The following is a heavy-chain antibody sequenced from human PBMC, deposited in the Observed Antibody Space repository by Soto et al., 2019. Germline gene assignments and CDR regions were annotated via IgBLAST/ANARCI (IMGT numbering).Heavy chain of an antibody. Sequence: QVQLVESGGGVAQPGRSLRLSCAASGFTFSSYSLYWVRQSPGKGLEWVAVISSDGTEKHYADSVKGRFTISRDNSKNTLSLQLNSLRTEDTAVYYCARMFGVIYGPANRGMDVWGQGTTVTVSS. CDR1: GFTFSSYS. D-gene: IGHD3-3*01. J-gene: IGHJ6*02. CDR2: ISSDGTEK. V-gene: IGHV3-30-3*01. CDR3: ARMFGVIYGPANRGMDV.